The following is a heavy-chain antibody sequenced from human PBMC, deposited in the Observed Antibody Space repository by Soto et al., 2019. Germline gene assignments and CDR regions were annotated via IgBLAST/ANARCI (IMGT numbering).Heavy chain of an antibody. J-gene: IGHJ6*03. CDR3: ARAGRYYYYYMDV. Sequence: SETLSLTCAVYGGSFSGYYWSWIRQPPGKGLEWIGEINHSGSTNYNPSLKSRVTISVDTSKNQFSLKLSSVTAADTAVYYCARAGRYYYYYMDVWGKGTTVTVSS. D-gene: IGHD1-26*01. V-gene: IGHV4-34*01. CDR2: INHSGST. CDR1: GGSFSGYY.